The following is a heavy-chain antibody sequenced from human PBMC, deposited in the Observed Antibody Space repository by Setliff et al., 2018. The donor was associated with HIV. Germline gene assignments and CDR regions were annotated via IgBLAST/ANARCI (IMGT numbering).Heavy chain of an antibody. Sequence: PSETLSLTCTVSGGPLSSYYWNWIRQPPGKGLEWIGDIDYRGSTNYNPSLQSRVIISADTSKNQFSLKLSSLTAADTAVYYCARVLTVGDCSDGSCYSRAYYYYHMDVWGKGTAVTVSS. CDR1: GGPLSSYY. D-gene: IGHD2-15*01. CDR2: IDYRGST. J-gene: IGHJ6*03. V-gene: IGHV4-59*01. CDR3: ARVLTVGDCSDGSCYSRAYYYYHMDV.